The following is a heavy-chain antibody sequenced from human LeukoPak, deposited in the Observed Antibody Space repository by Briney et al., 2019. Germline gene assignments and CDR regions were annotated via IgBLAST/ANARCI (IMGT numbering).Heavy chain of an antibody. CDR3: VRANYDSSGYYTLIDAFDI. V-gene: IGHV4-59*01. J-gene: IGHJ3*02. CDR2: IYYSGST. CDR1: GGSISSYY. Sequence: PSETLSLTCTVSGGSISSYYWSWIRQPPGKGLEWIGYIYYSGSTNYNPSLKSRVTISVDTSKNQFSLKLSSVTAADTAVYYCVRANYDSSGYYTLIDAFDIGGQGTMVTVSS. D-gene: IGHD3-22*01.